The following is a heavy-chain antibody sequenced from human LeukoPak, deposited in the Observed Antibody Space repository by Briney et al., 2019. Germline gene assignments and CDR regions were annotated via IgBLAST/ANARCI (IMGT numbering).Heavy chain of an antibody. CDR2: ISGSGGNT. J-gene: IGHJ4*02. D-gene: IGHD6-19*01. Sequence: GGSLRLSCAASGFSFSNFAMNWVRLAPGKGLEWVSSISGSGGNTYYADSVNGRVTISRDNSMDTLYLHINGLRVEDTAIYYCAREQSGTRGWYTVDYWGQGTLVTVSS. CDR1: GFSFSNFA. V-gene: IGHV3-23*01. CDR3: AREQSGTRGWYTVDY.